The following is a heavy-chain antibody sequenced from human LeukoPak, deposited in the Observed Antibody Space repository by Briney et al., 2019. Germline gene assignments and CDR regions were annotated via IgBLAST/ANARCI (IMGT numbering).Heavy chain of an antibody. J-gene: IGHJ3*02. Sequence: GGSLRLSCAASGFTFSSYGMSWVRQAPGKGLEWVSAISGGGGSTYYADSVKGRFTISRDNSKNTLYLQMNSLRADDTALYYCAKKHGYSYGDAFDIWGQGTMVTVSS. CDR3: AKKHGYSYGDAFDI. D-gene: IGHD5-18*01. V-gene: IGHV3-23*01. CDR2: ISGGGGST. CDR1: GFTFSSYG.